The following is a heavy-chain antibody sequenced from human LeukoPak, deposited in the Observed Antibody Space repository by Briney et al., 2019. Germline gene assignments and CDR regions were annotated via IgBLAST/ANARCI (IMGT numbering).Heavy chain of an antibody. Sequence: GGSLRLSCAGSGFSFGRHAMHWVRQAPGKGLEWLVVASYDGTRQYYADSVKGRFTISRDNSKNALFLQMNSLRAEDTAVYYCAKSGPYCSSTSCNYFDYWGQGTLVTVSS. CDR1: GFSFGRHA. CDR3: AKSGPYCSSTSCNYFDY. CDR2: ASYDGTRQ. V-gene: IGHV3-30*18. D-gene: IGHD2-2*01. J-gene: IGHJ4*02.